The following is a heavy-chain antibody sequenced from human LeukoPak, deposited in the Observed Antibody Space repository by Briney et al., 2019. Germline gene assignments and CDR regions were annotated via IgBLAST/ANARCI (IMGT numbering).Heavy chain of an antibody. Sequence: ASVKVSCKASGYTFTNYGISWVRQAPGQGLEWMGWISAYNGNTNYAQKLQGRVTMTTDTSTSTAYMELRSLRSDDTAVYYCARDPPGHSGGWSNDAFDIWGQGTMVTVSS. CDR3: ARDPPGHSGGWSNDAFDI. CDR2: ISAYNGNT. D-gene: IGHD6-19*01. J-gene: IGHJ3*02. CDR1: GYTFTNYG. V-gene: IGHV1-18*01.